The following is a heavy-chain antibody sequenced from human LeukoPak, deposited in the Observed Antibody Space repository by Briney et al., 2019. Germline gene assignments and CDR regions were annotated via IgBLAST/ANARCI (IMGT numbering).Heavy chain of an antibody. Sequence: GGSLRLSCAVSGFTFRSYAMSWVRQAPGKGLEWVSTLSNSGVNTYYADSVKGRFTISRDNSKNTLYLQMNSLRAEDTAVYYCAEGSGVRKWKLPDYWGQGTLVTVSS. D-gene: IGHD1-26*01. CDR1: GFTFRSYA. V-gene: IGHV3-23*01. J-gene: IGHJ4*02. CDR2: LSNSGVNT. CDR3: AEGSGVRKWKLPDY.